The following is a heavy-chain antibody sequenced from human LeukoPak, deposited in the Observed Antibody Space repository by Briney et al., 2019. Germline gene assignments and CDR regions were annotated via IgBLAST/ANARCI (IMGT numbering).Heavy chain of an antibody. V-gene: IGHV1-18*01. D-gene: IGHD2-2*02. CDR3: ARPIYCSSTSCYNGMDV. J-gene: IGHJ6*02. Sequence: ASVKVSCKASGYTFTSYGISWVRQAPGQGLEWMGWISAYNGNTNYAQKLQGRVTMTTDTSTSTAYMELRSLRSEDTAVYYCARPIYCSSTSCYNGMDVWGQGTTVTVSS. CDR1: GYTFTSYG. CDR2: ISAYNGNT.